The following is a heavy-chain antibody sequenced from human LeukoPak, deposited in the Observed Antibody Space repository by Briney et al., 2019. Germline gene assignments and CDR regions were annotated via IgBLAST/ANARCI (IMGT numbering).Heavy chain of an antibody. Sequence: SETLSLTCAVYGGSFSGYYWSWIRQPPGEGLEWIGEINHSGSTNYNPSLKSRVTISVDTSKNQFSLKLSSVTAADTAVYYCARGRRVVVTAPTWEIDYWGQGTLVTVSS. CDR2: INHSGST. J-gene: IGHJ4*02. CDR3: ARGRRVVVTAPTWEIDY. V-gene: IGHV4-34*01. CDR1: GGSFSGYY. D-gene: IGHD2-21*02.